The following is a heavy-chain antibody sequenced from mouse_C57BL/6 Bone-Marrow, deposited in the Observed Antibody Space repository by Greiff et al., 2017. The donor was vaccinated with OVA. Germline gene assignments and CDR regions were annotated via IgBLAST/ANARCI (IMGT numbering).Heavy chain of an antibody. D-gene: IGHD2-3*01. CDR2: IDPENGDT. CDR3: TTCDGYLWFAY. V-gene: IGHV14-4*01. CDR1: GFNIKDDY. Sequence: EVQLQQSGAELVRPGASVKLSCTASGFNIKDDYMHWVKQRPEQGLEWIGWIDPENGDTEYASKFQGKATITADTSSNTAYLQLSSLTSEDTAVYYCTTCDGYLWFAYWGQGTLVTVSA. J-gene: IGHJ3*01.